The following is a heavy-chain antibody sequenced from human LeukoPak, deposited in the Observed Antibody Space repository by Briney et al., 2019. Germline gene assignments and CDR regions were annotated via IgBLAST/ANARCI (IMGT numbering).Heavy chain of an antibody. Sequence: ASVKVSCKASGYTFTIYDINWVRQATGQGLEWMGWMNPNSGNTGYAQKFQGRVTITADESTGTAYMELSSLRSEDTAVYYCATGLRGYSGYDHFDYWGQGTLVTVSS. V-gene: IGHV1-8*03. D-gene: IGHD5-12*01. J-gene: IGHJ4*02. CDR2: MNPNSGNT. CDR1: GYTFTIYD. CDR3: ATGLRGYSGYDHFDY.